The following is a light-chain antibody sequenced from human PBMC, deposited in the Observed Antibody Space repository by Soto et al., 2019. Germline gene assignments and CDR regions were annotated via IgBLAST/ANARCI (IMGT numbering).Light chain of an antibody. V-gene: IGLV4-69*01. Sequence: QPVLTQSPSASASLGASVKLTCTLSSGHSSYAVAWHQQQPEKGPRYLMKLNSDGSHSKGDGIPDRFSGSSSGAERYLTSSSLQSEDEADYYCQTWGTGMRVCVGGTKLTVL. CDR3: QTWGTGMRV. CDR2: LNSDGSH. J-gene: IGLJ3*02. CDR1: SGHSSYA.